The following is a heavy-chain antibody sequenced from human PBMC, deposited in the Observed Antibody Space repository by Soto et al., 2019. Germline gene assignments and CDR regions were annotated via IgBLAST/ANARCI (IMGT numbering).Heavy chain of an antibody. CDR3: ARDHLWAFDY. Sequence: ESGGGLVQPGGSLRLSCVASGFSFSDYSMKWVRQAPGKGLEWVAYIRSVGTPISYADSVKDRFTVSRDNVKNVLYLQINNLRAEDSAIYYCARDHLWAFDYWGQGTLVTVSS. V-gene: IGHV3-48*01. CDR2: IRSVGTPI. D-gene: IGHD1-26*01. CDR1: GFSFSDYS. J-gene: IGHJ4*02.